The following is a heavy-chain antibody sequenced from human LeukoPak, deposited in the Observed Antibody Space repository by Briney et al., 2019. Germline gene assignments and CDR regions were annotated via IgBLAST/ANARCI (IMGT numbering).Heavy chain of an antibody. CDR2: IYDSGST. J-gene: IGHJ5*02. V-gene: IGHV4-34*01. Sequence: SETLSLACAVYGGSFSGYYWSWIRQPPGKGLEWIGSIYDSGSTYYNPSLKSRVTISVDTSKNQFSLKLNSVTAADTAVYYCARHYGPWGQGTLVTVSS. CDR1: GGSFSGYY. D-gene: IGHD3-16*01. CDR3: ARHYGP.